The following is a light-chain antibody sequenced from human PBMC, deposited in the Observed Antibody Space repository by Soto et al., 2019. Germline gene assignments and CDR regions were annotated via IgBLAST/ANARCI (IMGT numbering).Light chain of an antibody. CDR3: QQYGSSPIT. J-gene: IGKJ3*01. CDR1: QSVDRY. Sequence: EVVLTQSPDTLSLSPGETATLSCRASQSVDRYVAWYQQKVGQAPRLLMYGASSRATGIPDRFSGSGSGTDFTLTISRLEPEDFAMYYCQQYGSSPITFGPGTKVDLK. V-gene: IGKV3-20*01. CDR2: GAS.